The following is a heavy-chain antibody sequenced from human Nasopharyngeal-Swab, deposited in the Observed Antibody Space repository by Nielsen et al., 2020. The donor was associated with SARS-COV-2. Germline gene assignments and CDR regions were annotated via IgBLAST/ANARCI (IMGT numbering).Heavy chain of an antibody. CDR1: GGSFSAYY. D-gene: IGHD3-22*01. J-gene: IGHJ4*02. CDR2: INHSGST. V-gene: IGHV4-34*01. Sequence: SEILSLTCAVYGGSFSAYYWSWIRQSPGKGLEWIGEINHSGSTNYNPSLKSRVTISVDTSKRQFSLNLTSVTAADTAVYYCARSYYYDSLVGGWGQGTLVTVSS. CDR3: ARSYYYDSLVGG.